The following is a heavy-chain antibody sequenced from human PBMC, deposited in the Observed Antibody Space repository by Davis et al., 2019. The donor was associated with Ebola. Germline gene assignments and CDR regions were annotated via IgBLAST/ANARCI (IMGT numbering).Heavy chain of an antibody. J-gene: IGHJ4*02. V-gene: IGHV3-66*01. CDR1: GFTVTSTY. Sequence: GESLKISCAASGFTVTSTYMSWVRQAPGKGLEWVSVIYSGGSTYYADSVKGRFTISRDDSKNTLFLQMNSLRAEDTAVYYCARSRGAVVVTFSFDYWGQGTLVTVSS. CDR2: IYSGGST. D-gene: IGHD4-23*01. CDR3: ARSRGAVVVTFSFDY.